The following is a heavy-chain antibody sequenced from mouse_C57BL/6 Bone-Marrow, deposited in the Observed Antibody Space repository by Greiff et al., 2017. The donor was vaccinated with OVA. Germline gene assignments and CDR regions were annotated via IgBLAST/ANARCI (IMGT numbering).Heavy chain of an antibody. D-gene: IGHD5-5*01. V-gene: IGHV1-64*01. J-gene: IGHJ3*01. CDR2: IHPKSGST. CDR3: APYLAWFAY. CDR1: GYTFTSYW. Sequence: QVQLQQPGAELVKPGASVKLSCKASGYTFTSYWMHWVKQRPGQGLEWIGMIHPKSGSTNYNEKFKSKATLTVDKSTSTAYMQLSSLTSEDSAVYYCAPYLAWFAYWGQGTLVTVSA.